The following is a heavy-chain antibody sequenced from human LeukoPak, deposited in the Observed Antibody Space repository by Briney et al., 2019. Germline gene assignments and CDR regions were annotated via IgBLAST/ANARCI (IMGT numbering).Heavy chain of an antibody. CDR3: AESTQFDY. CDR2: ISGSGAT. Sequence: GGSLRLSCAASGFTFKTYAKTWGRRTPGKGLEWVSSISGSGATWYADSVKGRFTISRDNSKNTLYLQMNDLRAEDTAVYYCAESTQFDYWGQGALVTVSS. CDR1: GFTFKTYA. J-gene: IGHJ4*02. V-gene: IGHV3-23*01.